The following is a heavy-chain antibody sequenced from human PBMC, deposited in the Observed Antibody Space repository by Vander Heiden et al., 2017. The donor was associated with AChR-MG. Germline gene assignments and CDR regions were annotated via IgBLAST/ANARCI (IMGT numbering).Heavy chain of an antibody. D-gene: IGHD2-2*01. J-gene: IGHJ4*02. V-gene: IGHV3-30-3*01. CDR2: ISYDGSNK. CDR3: ARDPDCSSTSCYQPKYYFDY. Sequence: QVQLVESGGGVVQPGRSLRLSCAASGFTFSSYAMPGVRQAPGKGLEWVAVISYDGSNKYYADSVKGRFTISRDNSKNTLYLQMNSLRAEDTAVYYCARDPDCSSTSCYQPKYYFDYWGQGTLVTVSS. CDR1: GFTFSSYA.